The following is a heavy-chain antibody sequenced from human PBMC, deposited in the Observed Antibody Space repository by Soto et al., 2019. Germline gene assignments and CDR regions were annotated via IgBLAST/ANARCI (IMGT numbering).Heavy chain of an antibody. CDR1: GDSISSGGYY. CDR3: ASTYYTGSSGPFDY. J-gene: IGHJ4*02. V-gene: IGHV4-31*02. CDR2: IYYSGTT. D-gene: IGHD3-22*01. Sequence: QVQLQESGPGLVKPSQTLSLICTVSGDSISSGGYYWSWIRQHPEKGLEWIGYIYYSGTTYYNPSRESRVSISADTSENQFSLKVNSVTVADAAVYYCASTYYTGSSGPFDYWGQGTLVTVSS.